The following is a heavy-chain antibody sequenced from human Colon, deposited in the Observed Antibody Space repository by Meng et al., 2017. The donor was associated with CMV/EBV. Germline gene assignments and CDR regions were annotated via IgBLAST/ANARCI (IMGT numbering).Heavy chain of an antibody. CDR2: ISSSSSYI. J-gene: IGHJ6*02. V-gene: IGHV3-21*01. D-gene: IGHD6-25*01. CDR1: GFTFSSYS. Sequence: GESLKISCAASGFTFSSYSMNWVRQAPGKGLEWASSISSSSSYIYYADSVKGRFTISRDNAKNSLYLQMNSLRAEDTAVYYCARDSAAGGMDVWGQGTTVTVSS. CDR3: ARDSAAGGMDV.